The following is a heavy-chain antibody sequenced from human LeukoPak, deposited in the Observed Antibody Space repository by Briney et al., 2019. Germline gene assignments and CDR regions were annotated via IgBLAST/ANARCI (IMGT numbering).Heavy chain of an antibody. D-gene: IGHD3-22*01. CDR1: GGSISSSNYY. Sequence: SETLSLTCTVSGGSISSSNYYWGWIRQPPGKGLEWMGSIHYSGSTYNNPSLKSRVTMSVDTSKSQFSLKVSSVTAVDTAVYYCARLLHDSRGYYYFDYWGQGTLVIVSS. CDR2: IHYSGST. CDR3: ARLLHDSRGYYYFDY. J-gene: IGHJ4*02. V-gene: IGHV4-39*01.